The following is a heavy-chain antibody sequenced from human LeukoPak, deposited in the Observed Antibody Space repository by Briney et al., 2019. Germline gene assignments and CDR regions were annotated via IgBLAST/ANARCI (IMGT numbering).Heavy chain of an antibody. CDR3: VRESFSRETFN. CDR2: INSDGSST. CDR1: GFTFSSYW. V-gene: IGHV3-74*01. J-gene: IGHJ4*02. D-gene: IGHD3-3*01. Sequence: GGSLRLSCAASGFTFSSYWMHWVRQAPGKGLVWVSRINSDGSSTSYADSVKGRFTISRDNAKNTLYLQMNSLRAEDTAVYYCVRESFSRETFNWGQGTLVTVSS.